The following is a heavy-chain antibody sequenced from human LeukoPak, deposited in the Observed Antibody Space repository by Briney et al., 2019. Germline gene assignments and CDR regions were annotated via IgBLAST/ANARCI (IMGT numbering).Heavy chain of an antibody. CDR3: ARGQGTVTTH. Sequence: SETLSLTCTVSGGSISSYYWSWIRQPPGKGLEWIGYIYYSGSTNYNPSLKSRVTISVDTSKNQFSLKLSSVTAADTAVYYCARGQGTVTTHWGQGTLVTVSS. J-gene: IGHJ4*02. D-gene: IGHD4-17*01. CDR2: IYYSGST. V-gene: IGHV4-59*01. CDR1: GGSISSYY.